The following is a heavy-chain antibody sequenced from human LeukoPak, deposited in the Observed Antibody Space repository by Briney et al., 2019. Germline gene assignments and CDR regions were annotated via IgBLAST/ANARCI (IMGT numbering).Heavy chain of an antibody. D-gene: IGHD4-11*01. CDR1: GFTFRTYA. V-gene: IGHV3-23*01. CDR2: ISDSGSST. J-gene: IGHJ4*02. CDR3: ARGTSSYSDYNTFDY. Sequence: GGSLRLSCAASGFTFRTYAMTWVRQAPGMRLEWVSTISDSGSSTYYGDSVKGRFAISRDNSNNTLYLQMSSLRVEDTAVYYCARGTSSYSDYNTFDYWGQGTLVSVSS.